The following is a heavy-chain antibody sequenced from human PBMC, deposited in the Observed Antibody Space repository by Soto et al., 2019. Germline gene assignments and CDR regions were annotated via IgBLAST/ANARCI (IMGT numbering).Heavy chain of an antibody. D-gene: IGHD5-18*01. J-gene: IGHJ3*02. CDR1: GGSISSGGYY. V-gene: IGHV4-31*03. Sequence: TSETLSLTCTVSGGSISSGGYYWSWIRQHPGKGLEWIGYIYYSGSTYYNPSLKSRVTISVDTSKNQFSLKLSSVTAADTAVYYCARQAGDTAMVIDAFDIWGQGTMVTVSS. CDR3: ARQAGDTAMVIDAFDI. CDR2: IYYSGST.